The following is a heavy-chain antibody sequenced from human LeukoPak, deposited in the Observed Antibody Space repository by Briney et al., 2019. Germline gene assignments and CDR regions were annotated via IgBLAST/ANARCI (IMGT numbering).Heavy chain of an antibody. J-gene: IGHJ4*02. CDR1: GLTFTDHG. Sequence: PGGSLRLSCAASGLTFTDHGLSWVRQAPGKGLEWVSCISVSGGVTLYADSVKGRFVISRDNSRNRVYLEMNRLRAEDTAVYYCAKGFDFWRGLFFFDHWGEGPLVTVSS. CDR3: AKGFDFWRGLFFFDH. D-gene: IGHD3-3*01. CDR2: ISVSGGVT. V-gene: IGHV3-23*01.